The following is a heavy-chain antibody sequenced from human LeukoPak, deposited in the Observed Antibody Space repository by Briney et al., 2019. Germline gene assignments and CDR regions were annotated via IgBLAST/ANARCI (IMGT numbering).Heavy chain of an antibody. CDR3: ARSGADNWNYEFDY. V-gene: IGHV7-4-1*02. J-gene: IGHJ4*02. CDR2: INTNTGKP. Sequence: ASVKVSCKAPGYTFNTYAMNWVRQAPGQGLEWMGWINTNTGKPTYAQGFRGRFDFSLDTSVSTAYLQISSLKTEDTAVYYCARSGADNWNYEFDYWGQGTLVTVSS. CDR1: GYTFNTYA. D-gene: IGHD1-7*01.